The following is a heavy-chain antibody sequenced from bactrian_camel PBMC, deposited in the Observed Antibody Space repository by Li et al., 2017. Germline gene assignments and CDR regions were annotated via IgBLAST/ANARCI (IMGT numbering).Heavy chain of an antibody. D-gene: IGHD4*01. J-gene: IGHJ6*01. CDR3: AADPEGPWIPHGSCGTATIAQDNGY. CDR1: GATQDIGC. V-gene: IGHV3S53*01. CDR2: IDSDGIT. Sequence: HVQLVESGGESVQAGGSLRLPCVASGATQDIGCMGWFRQVPGLEREGIGSIDSDGITTYADSLKARFTISRDNAKSTLYLQMNNLKPEDTAMYYCAADPEGPWIPHGSCGTATIAQDNGYWGQGTQVTVS.